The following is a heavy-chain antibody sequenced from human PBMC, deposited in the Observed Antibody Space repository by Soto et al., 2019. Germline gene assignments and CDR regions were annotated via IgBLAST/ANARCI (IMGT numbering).Heavy chain of an antibody. CDR3: ARAFCTNGVCYYFFDY. CDR2: IYYDGDNR. D-gene: IGHD2-8*01. V-gene: IGHV3-33*01. J-gene: IGHJ4*01. Sequence: GGSLRLSCAASGFTFGTYAMHWVRQAPGKGLEWVAVIYYDGDNRYYGDAVKGRFTISRDNSKSTLYLQMSSLRAEDTAVYYCARAFCTNGVCYYFFDYWGHGTLVTAPQ. CDR1: GFTFGTYA.